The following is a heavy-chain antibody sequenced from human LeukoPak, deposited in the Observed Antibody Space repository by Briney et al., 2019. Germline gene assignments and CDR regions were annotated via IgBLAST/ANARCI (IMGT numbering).Heavy chain of an antibody. CDR1: GYTLTELS. CDR3: ATMGTDYSGYYAGY. Sequence: ASVKVSCKASGYTLTELSMHWVRQAPGKGLEWMGGFDPEDGETIYAQKFQGRVTMTEDTSTDTAYMELSSLRSEDTAVYYCATMGTDYSGYYAGYWGQGTLVTVSS. J-gene: IGHJ4*02. V-gene: IGHV1-24*01. D-gene: IGHD3-22*01. CDR2: FDPEDGET.